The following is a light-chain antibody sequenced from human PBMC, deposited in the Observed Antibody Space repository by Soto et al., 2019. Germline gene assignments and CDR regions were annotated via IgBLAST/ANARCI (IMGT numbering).Light chain of an antibody. CDR3: AAWDASLSGPV. V-gene: IGLV1-47*02. CDR2: SNN. Sequence: QSVLTQPPSASGTPGQRVTISCSGSSSNIGSNYVYWYQQLPGTAPKLLIYSNNQRPSGVPDRFSVSKSGTSASLAISGLRSEDEADYYCAAWDASLSGPVFGGGTQLTVL. CDR1: SSNIGSNY. J-gene: IGLJ7*01.